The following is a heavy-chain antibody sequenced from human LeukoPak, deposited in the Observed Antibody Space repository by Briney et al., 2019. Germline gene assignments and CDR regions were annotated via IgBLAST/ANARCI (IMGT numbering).Heavy chain of an antibody. V-gene: IGHV3-48*03. CDR1: GFTFSSYE. CDR3: ATDGIVGATYGLGFDY. CDR2: ISSSGSTI. Sequence: GGSLRLSCAASGFTFSSYEMNWVRQAPGKGLEWVSYISSSGSTIYYADSVKGRFTISRDNAKNSLYLQMNSLRAEDTAVYYRATDGIVGATYGLGFDYWGQGTLVTVSS. D-gene: IGHD1-26*01. J-gene: IGHJ4*02.